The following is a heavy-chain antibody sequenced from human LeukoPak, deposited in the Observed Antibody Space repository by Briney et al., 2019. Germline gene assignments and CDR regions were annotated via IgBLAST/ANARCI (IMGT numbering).Heavy chain of an antibody. CDR2: INPIGGST. D-gene: IGHD6-13*01. V-gene: IGHV1-46*01. CDR1: GYTFTSYY. J-gene: IGHJ4*02. Sequence: ASVKVSCKASGYTFTSYYMHWVRQAPGQGLGWMGIINPIGGSTSNTQRFQRRERKTRDTSTSTVYMELSSLRAGDTAVYCCARGDPGSSSDFGGQGTLVTVSS. CDR3: ARGDPGSSSDF.